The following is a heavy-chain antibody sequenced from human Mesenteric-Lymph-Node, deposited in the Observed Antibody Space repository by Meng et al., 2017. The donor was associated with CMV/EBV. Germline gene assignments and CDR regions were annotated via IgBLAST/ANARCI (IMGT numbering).Heavy chain of an antibody. CDR3: AKGGRYFDWFFLDY. CDR2: ISGSGGST. J-gene: IGHJ4*02. D-gene: IGHD3-9*01. Sequence: ASGVTFGSYAMSWVRQAPGKGLEWVSAISGSGGSTYYADSVKGRFTISRDNSKNTLYLQMNSLRAEDTAVYYCAKGGRYFDWFFLDYWGQGTLVTVSS. CDR1: GVTFGSYA. V-gene: IGHV3-23*01.